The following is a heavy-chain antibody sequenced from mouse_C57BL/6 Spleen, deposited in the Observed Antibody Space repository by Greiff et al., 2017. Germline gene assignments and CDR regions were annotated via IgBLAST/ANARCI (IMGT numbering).Heavy chain of an antibody. Sequence: EVQRVESGPGLVKPSQSLSLTCSVTGYSITSGYYWNWIRQFPGNKLEWMGYISYDGSNNYNPSLKNRISITRDTSKNQFFLKLNSVTTEDTATYYCANSSGYVRYAMDYWGQGTSVTVSS. D-gene: IGHD3-2*02. CDR1: GYSITSGYY. CDR3: ANSSGYVRYAMDY. J-gene: IGHJ4*01. CDR2: ISYDGSN. V-gene: IGHV3-6*01.